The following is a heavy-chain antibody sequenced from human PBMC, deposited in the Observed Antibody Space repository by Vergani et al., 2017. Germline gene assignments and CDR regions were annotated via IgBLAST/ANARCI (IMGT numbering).Heavy chain of an antibody. CDR1: GGSISSGSYY. V-gene: IGHV4-61*02. CDR2: IYTSGST. Sequence: QVQLQESGPGLVKPSQTLSLTCTVSGGSISSGSYYWSWIRQPAGKGLEWIGRIYTSGSTNYNPSLKSRVTISVDTSKNQFSLKLSAVTAADTAVYYWCNGDYFDYWGQGTLGTVSS. J-gene: IGHJ4*02. D-gene: IGHD2-8*01. CDR3: CNGDYFDY.